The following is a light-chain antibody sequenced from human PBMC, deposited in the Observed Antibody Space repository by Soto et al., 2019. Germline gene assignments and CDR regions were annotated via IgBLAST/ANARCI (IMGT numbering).Light chain of an antibody. CDR1: PSVSSSY. J-gene: IGKJ1*01. Sequence: EIVLTQSPGTLSLSPGERATLSCRASPSVSSSYLAWYQQKPGQVPRLLIYDASNRATGIPARFSGSGSGTDFTLTISNLEPEDFAVYYCQQRSNWPWTFGQGTKVDIK. CDR3: QQRSNWPWT. V-gene: IGKV3D-20*02. CDR2: DAS.